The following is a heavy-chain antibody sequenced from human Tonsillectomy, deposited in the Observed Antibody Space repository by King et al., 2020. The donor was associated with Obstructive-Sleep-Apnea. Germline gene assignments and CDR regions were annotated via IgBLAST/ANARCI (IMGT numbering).Heavy chain of an antibody. D-gene: IGHD2-21*02. CDR2: MSSDGSKK. J-gene: IGHJ4*02. Sequence: VQLVESGGGVVQPGRSLRLSCAASGFTFSKYGMHWVRQAPGKGLEWVAVMSSDGSKKHYGDSVKGRVTISRDNSKKTLYLQMNSLRVEDTAVYYCTRDPLEYCGGDCYSPDYWGQGTLVTVSS. V-gene: IGHV3-30*03. CDR3: TRDPLEYCGGDCYSPDY. CDR1: GFTFSKYG.